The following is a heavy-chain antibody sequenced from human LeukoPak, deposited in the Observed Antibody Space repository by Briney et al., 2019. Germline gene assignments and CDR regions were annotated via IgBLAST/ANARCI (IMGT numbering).Heavy chain of an antibody. CDR1: GFTFDDCG. Sequence: PGGSLRLSCVASGFTFDDCGMSWVRQAPGKGLEWVSGINWNGGSTGYADSVKGRFTISRDNAKNSLYLQMNSLRAEDTALYYCARDCHTAMVGSCCYWGQGTLVTVSS. V-gene: IGHV3-20*04. J-gene: IGHJ4*02. D-gene: IGHD5-18*01. CDR2: INWNGGST. CDR3: ARDCHTAMVGSCCY.